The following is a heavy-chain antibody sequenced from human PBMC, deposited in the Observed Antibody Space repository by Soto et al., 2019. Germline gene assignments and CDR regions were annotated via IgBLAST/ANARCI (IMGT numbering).Heavy chain of an antibody. J-gene: IGHJ6*02. D-gene: IGHD3-10*01. V-gene: IGHV4-34*01. CDR1: VGSFSGYY. Sequence: PSETLSLTCAVYVGSFSGYYWSWIRQPPGKGLEWIGEINHSGSTNYNPSLKSRVTISVDTSKNQFSLKLSSVTAADTAVYYCARTRGRRFGELLYRANYYGMDVWGQGTTVTV. CDR2: INHSGST. CDR3: ARTRGRRFGELLYRANYYGMDV.